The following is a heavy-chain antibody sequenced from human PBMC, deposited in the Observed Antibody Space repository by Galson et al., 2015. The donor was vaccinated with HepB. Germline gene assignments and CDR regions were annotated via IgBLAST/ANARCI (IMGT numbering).Heavy chain of an antibody. J-gene: IGHJ4*02. CDR2: ISDSGGST. CDR1: EFTFSSYG. Sequence: SLRLSCAASEFTFSSYGMGWVRQAPGEGLEWVPAISDSGGSTYYADSVKGRFTISRDNSKNTLYLQMNSLRAEDTAVYYCAKDRGGGHYYFDYWGQGTLVTVSS. CDR3: AKDRGGGHYYFDY. D-gene: IGHD2-15*01. V-gene: IGHV3-23*01.